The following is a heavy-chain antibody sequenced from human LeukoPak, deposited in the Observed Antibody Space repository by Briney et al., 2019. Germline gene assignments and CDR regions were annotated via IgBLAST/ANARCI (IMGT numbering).Heavy chain of an antibody. CDR1: GGTFSSYA. J-gene: IGHJ6*02. CDR3: ASPTSSSSLPYYYYGMDV. V-gene: IGHV1-69*01. Sequence: ASVKVSCKASGGTFSSYAISWVRQSPGQGLEWMGGIIPIFGTANYAQKLQGRVTITADESTSTAYMELSSLRSEDTAVYYCASPTSSSSLPYYYYGMDVWGQGTTVTVSS. D-gene: IGHD6-6*01. CDR2: IIPIFGTA.